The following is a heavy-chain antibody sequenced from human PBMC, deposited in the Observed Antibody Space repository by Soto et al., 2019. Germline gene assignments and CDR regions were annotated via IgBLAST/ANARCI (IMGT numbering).Heavy chain of an antibody. CDR1: GGTFSSYA. J-gene: IGHJ4*02. CDR2: IIPIFGTA. V-gene: IGHV1-69*01. CDR3: ARTITMVRGVPFPFDY. Sequence: QVQLVQSGAEVKKPGSSVKVSCKASGGTFSSYAISWVRQAPGQGLEWMGGIIPIFGTANYAQKFQGRVTITADESTSTAYMELSSLRSEDTAVYYCARTITMVRGVPFPFDYWGQGALVTVSS. D-gene: IGHD3-10*01.